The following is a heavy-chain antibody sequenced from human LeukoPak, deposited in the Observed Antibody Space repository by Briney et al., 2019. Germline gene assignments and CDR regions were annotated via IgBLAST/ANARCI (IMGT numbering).Heavy chain of an antibody. CDR1: GGSFSGYY. J-gene: IGHJ6*04. D-gene: IGHD3-10*01. CDR2: INHSGST. V-gene: IGHV4-34*01. CDR3: ARDGTMVRALLV. Sequence: PSETLSLTCAVYGGSFSGYYWSWIRQPPGKGLEWIGEINHSGSTNYNPPVKSRVTISVDTSKNQFSLKLSSVTAADTAVYYCARDGTMVRALLVWGKGTTVTVSS.